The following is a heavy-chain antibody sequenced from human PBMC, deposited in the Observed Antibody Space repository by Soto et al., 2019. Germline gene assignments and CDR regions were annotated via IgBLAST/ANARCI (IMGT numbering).Heavy chain of an antibody. V-gene: IGHV4-30-4*01. CDR3: XXXXKHLKLRGWFGL. CDR2: IHYGGTT. D-gene: IGHD1-1*01. J-gene: IGHJ5*02. CDR1: GGSIXXXKXY. Sequence: QEQLQESGPGLVKPSQTLSLTCNVSGGSIXXXKXYXXWIRQSPGKGLEWIGNIHYGGTTSYTPSLKSRLTISVDXSTNQXXXRLXSXXXXXXXXXXXXXXXKHLKLRGWFGLWGQGTLVTVSS.